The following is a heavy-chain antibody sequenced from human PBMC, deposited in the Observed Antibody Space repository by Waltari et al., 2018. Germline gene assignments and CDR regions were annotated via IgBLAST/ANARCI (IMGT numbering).Heavy chain of an antibody. D-gene: IGHD6-6*01. V-gene: IGHV1-2*07. Sequence: QLVLVQSGAEVKKPGASVKVSCTASGYIFINYYLHWVRQAPGQGPQWMGRVSPDTGNVNYAHKFGGGVTMSWDTSSNTAFMDLSDLKSDDTAVYYCVGDRTTVAARPGDYWGQGTLVTVSS. CDR3: VGDRTTVAARPGDY. J-gene: IGHJ4*02. CDR1: GYIFINYY. CDR2: VSPDTGNV.